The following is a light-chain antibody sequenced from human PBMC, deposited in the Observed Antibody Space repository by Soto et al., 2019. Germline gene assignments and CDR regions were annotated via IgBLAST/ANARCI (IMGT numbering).Light chain of an antibody. J-gene: IGKJ1*01. Sequence: ILMTQSPLSLSVTPGEAASISCMSSARLLHKNGYNYVDWFQQRPGQPPRLLIYKVSDRFSGVPDRFSGSGAGTDFTLTISRVEAEDVGVYYCMQATQSSWTFGQGTKVDIK. V-gene: IGKV2-24*01. CDR3: MQATQSSWT. CDR1: ARLLHKNGYNY. CDR2: KVS.